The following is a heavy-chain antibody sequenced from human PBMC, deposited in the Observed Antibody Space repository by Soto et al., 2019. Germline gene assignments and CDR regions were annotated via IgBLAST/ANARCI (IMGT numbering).Heavy chain of an antibody. V-gene: IGHV4-34*01. J-gene: IGHJ3*02. Sequence: PSETLSLTCAVYSGSFSGHYWNWMRQPPGKGLEWIGEINQSGSTNYNPSLKSRVTISLETSKNQFSLKLSSVTAADTAVYYCAKFIEARLISAFDIWGQGTMVTVSS. D-gene: IGHD6-6*01. CDR1: SGSFSGHY. CDR3: AKFIEARLISAFDI. CDR2: INQSGST.